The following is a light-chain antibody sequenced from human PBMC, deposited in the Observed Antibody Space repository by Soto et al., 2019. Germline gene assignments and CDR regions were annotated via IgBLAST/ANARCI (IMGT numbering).Light chain of an antibody. CDR1: SSNIGSNA. J-gene: IGLJ2*01. Sequence: QAVVTQPPSASGTPGQRVTISCSGSSSNIGSNAVIWYQQLPGTAPKLLIYSNNQRPSGVPDRFSGSKSGTSASLAISGLQSEDEADYYCAAWDDSLNAVVFGGGTKLTVL. V-gene: IGLV1-44*01. CDR2: SNN. CDR3: AAWDDSLNAVV.